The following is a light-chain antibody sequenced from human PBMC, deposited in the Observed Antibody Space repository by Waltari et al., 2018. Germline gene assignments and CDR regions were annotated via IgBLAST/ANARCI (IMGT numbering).Light chain of an antibody. Sequence: QSALTQPASVSGSPGQSITISCTGTSSDGGGYNYVSWYQQHPGKAPKLMIYDVTNRPSGVSNRFSGSKSGNMASLTISGLQAEDEADYYCSSYTSISGLNVFGTGTKVTVL. CDR3: SSYTSISGLNV. J-gene: IGLJ1*01. CDR2: DVT. CDR1: SSDGGGYNY. V-gene: IGLV2-14*01.